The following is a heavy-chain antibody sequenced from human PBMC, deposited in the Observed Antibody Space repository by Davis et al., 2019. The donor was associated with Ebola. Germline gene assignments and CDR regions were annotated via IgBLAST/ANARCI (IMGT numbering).Heavy chain of an antibody. CDR2: IYYSGST. V-gene: IGHV4-59*12. Sequence: SETLSLTCTVSGGSISSYYWSWIRQPPGKGLEWIGYIYYSGSTNYNPSLKSRVTLSVDTSKNQFSLKLTSVTAADTAMYYCARTTRASGWFLDYWGQGSLVTVSS. CDR3: ARTTRASGWFLDY. J-gene: IGHJ4*02. D-gene: IGHD6-19*01. CDR1: GGSISSYY.